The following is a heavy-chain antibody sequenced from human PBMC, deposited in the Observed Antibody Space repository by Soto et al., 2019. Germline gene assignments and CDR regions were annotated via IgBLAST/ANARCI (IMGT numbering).Heavy chain of an antibody. Sequence: QVQLVQSGAEVKKPGASVKVSCKASGYTFTSYYMHWVRQAPGQGLEWMGIINPNGGSTSQAQKSPGRATMTRDTTTTTAYLELSSLGSENTPGYYCARRYCSTTTCSRVGWFDPWGEGTLVTVSS. J-gene: IGHJ5*02. D-gene: IGHD2-2*01. CDR3: ARRYCSTTTCSRVGWFDP. CDR2: INPNGGST. CDR1: GYTFTSYY. V-gene: IGHV1-46*03.